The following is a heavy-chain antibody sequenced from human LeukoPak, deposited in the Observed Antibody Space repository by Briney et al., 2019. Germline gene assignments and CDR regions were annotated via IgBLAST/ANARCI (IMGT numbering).Heavy chain of an antibody. D-gene: IGHD3-22*01. Sequence: GGSLRLSCAASGFTFSSYGTSWVRQAPGKGLEWVSAISASGTSTYYADSVKGRFTISRDNSKDTLYLQMNSLRAEDTAVYYCAKSSIFYDSSGYYVGEKYYFDYWGQGTLVTVSS. J-gene: IGHJ4*02. CDR1: GFTFSSYG. CDR3: AKSSIFYDSSGYYVGEKYYFDY. V-gene: IGHV3-23*01. CDR2: ISASGTST.